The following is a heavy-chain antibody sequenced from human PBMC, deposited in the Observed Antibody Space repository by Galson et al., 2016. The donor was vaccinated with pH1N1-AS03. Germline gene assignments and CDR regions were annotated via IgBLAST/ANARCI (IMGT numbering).Heavy chain of an antibody. D-gene: IGHD1-26*01. J-gene: IGHJ4*02. Sequence: TLSLTCSVSGGSISSGGYYWNWIRQHPGKGLEWIGYIFHSGSTYYNPSLESLVSISVDTSKNQFSLKLKSVTAADTAVYYCARQDSGAYYLDSWGPGTLATVPS. CDR2: IFHSGST. CDR1: GGSISSGGYY. V-gene: IGHV4-31*01. CDR3: ARQDSGAYYLDS.